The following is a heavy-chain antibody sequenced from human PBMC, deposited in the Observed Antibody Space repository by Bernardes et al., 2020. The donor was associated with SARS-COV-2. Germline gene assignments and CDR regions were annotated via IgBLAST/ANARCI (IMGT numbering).Heavy chain of an antibody. CDR2: VYYRGSN. CDR3: ARSQVRPLKWFDS. Sequence: SETLSLTCTVSGGPINFDSVHWSWIRQPPGKGLEWIGHVYYRGSNKYNPSLDSRATISQDPSNNQFSLKLTSVTAADTAVYFCARSQVRPLKWFDSWGQGSRVTVSS. D-gene: IGHD1-1*01. CDR1: GGPINFDSVH. V-gene: IGHV4-61*01. J-gene: IGHJ5*01.